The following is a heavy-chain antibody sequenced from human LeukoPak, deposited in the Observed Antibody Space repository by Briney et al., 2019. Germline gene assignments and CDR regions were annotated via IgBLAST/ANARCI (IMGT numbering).Heavy chain of an antibody. CDR2: IYTSGST. CDR1: GGSISSGSYY. V-gene: IGHV4-61*02. D-gene: IGHD2-2*01. J-gene: IGHJ3*02. Sequence: PSETLSLTCTVSGGSISSGSYYWSWIRQPAGKGLEWIGRIYTSGSTNYNPSLKSRVTISVDTSKNQFSLKLSSVTAADTAVYYCARESSIGAFDIWGQGTMVTVSS. CDR3: ARESSIGAFDI.